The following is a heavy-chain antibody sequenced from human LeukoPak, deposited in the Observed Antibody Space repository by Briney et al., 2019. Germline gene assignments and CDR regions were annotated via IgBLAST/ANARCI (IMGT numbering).Heavy chain of an antibody. CDR2: ISSDGTTT. Sequence: GGSLRLSCAASGFTFSNYWMHWVRQAPGKGLVWVSRISSDGTTTTYADSVQGRFTISRDNAKNTLYLQMDSLRAEDTSVYYCARAHSSGWYYGGGSWGQGTLVTVSS. CDR3: ARAHSSGWYYGGGS. D-gene: IGHD6-19*01. CDR1: GFTFSNYW. V-gene: IGHV3-74*01. J-gene: IGHJ4*02.